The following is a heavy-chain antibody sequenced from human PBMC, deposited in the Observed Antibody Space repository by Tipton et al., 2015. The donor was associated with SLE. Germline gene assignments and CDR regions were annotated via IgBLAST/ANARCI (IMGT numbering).Heavy chain of an antibody. Sequence: TLSLTCAVSGGSINSAGYYWSWIRQHPGKGLEWIGYIYTSGSTNYNPSLKSRVTISVDTSKNQFSLKLSSVTAADTAVYYCARGDCSSTSCLDYWGQGTLVTVSS. D-gene: IGHD2-2*01. CDR2: IYTSGST. J-gene: IGHJ4*02. V-gene: IGHV4-31*11. CDR3: ARGDCSSTSCLDY. CDR1: GGSINSAGYY.